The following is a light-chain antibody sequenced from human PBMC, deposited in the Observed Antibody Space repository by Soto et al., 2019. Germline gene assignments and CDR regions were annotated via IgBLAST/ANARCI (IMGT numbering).Light chain of an antibody. Sequence: QSVLTQPPSVSGAPGQRVTISCTGSSSNIGAGYDVHWYQRLPGTAPKLVIYGDSNRPSGVPDRFSGSKSGTSASLAITGLQAEDEADYYCQSYDSSLSGYVFGIGTKVTVL. J-gene: IGLJ1*01. CDR3: QSYDSSLSGYV. CDR2: GDS. V-gene: IGLV1-40*01. CDR1: SSNIGAGYD.